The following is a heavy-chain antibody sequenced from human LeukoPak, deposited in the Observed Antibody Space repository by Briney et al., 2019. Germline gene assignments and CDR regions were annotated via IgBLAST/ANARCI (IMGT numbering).Heavy chain of an antibody. D-gene: IGHD6-13*01. CDR2: ISYDGSNN. CDR1: GFTFSSYG. Sequence: GGSLRLSCAASGFTFSSYGMHWVRQAPGKGLEWVAVISYDGSNNYYADSVKGRFTISRDNSKNTLYLQMNSLRAEDTAVYYCAKGLSSSSWGYFDYWGQGTLVTVSS. V-gene: IGHV3-30*18. J-gene: IGHJ4*02. CDR3: AKGLSSSSWGYFDY.